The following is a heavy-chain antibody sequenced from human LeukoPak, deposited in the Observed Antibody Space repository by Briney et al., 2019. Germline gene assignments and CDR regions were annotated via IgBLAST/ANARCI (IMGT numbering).Heavy chain of an antibody. J-gene: IGHJ4*02. CDR3: ARRAGGYSHPYDY. Sequence: GSLRLSCVASGFPFSSYGMSWVRQAPGKGLEWVSYVSATGYTTSYADSVKGRFTISRDNAKNTVFLQMNSLRAEDTAVYYCARRAGGYSHPYDYWGQGILVTVSS. CDR2: VSATGYTT. CDR1: GFPFSSYG. V-gene: IGHV3-23*01. D-gene: IGHD4-23*01.